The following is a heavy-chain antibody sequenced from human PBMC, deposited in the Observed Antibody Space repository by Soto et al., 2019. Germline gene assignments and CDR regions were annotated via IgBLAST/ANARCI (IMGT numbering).Heavy chain of an antibody. J-gene: IGHJ4*02. CDR1: GFTFSSYA. D-gene: IGHD3-3*01. CDR3: ARGKGIFGVVTAGYYFDY. CDR2: IYYSGST. Sequence: VQLLESGGGLVQPGGSLRLSCAASGFTFSSYAMSWVRQAPGKGLEWIGYIYYSGSTYYNPSLKSRVTISVDTSKNQFSLKLSSVTAADTAVYYCARGKGIFGVVTAGYYFDYWGQGTLVTVSS. V-gene: IGHV4-30-4*08.